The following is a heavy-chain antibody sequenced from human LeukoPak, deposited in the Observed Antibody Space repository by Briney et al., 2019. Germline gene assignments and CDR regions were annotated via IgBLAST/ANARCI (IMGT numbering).Heavy chain of an antibody. Sequence: PGGSLRLSCAASGFPFASHGMHWVRQAPGKGLEWVAYISYDESDKYYADSVKGRFTISRDNSKNTVSLQMNSLRAEDTAVYYCAKRQDAFWSGLRCYYMDVWGKGTTVTVSS. CDR2: ISYDESDK. CDR3: AKRQDAFWSGLRCYYMDV. CDR1: GFPFASHG. V-gene: IGHV3-30*02. J-gene: IGHJ6*03. D-gene: IGHD3-3*01.